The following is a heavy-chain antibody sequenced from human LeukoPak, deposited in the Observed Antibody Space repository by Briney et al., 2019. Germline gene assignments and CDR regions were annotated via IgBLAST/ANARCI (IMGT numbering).Heavy chain of an antibody. Sequence: GGSLRLSCAASGFTFSSASVNWVRQAPGKGLEWVSCISGSSSYIYYADSVKGRFPISRDNAKNALYLLMNSLRAEDTAVYYCASLQDVAVLPTAPVGFDPWGQGTLVTVSS. J-gene: IGHJ5*02. D-gene: IGHD2-2*01. CDR2: ISGSSSYI. V-gene: IGHV3-21*06. CDR3: ASLQDVAVLPTAPVGFDP. CDR1: GFTFSSAS.